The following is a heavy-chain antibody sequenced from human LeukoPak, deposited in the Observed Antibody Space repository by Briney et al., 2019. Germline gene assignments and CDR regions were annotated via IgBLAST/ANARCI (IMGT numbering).Heavy chain of an antibody. Sequence: PGGSLRLSCAASGFTFSSYGMHWVRQAPGKGLEWVAVISYDGSNKYYADSVKGRFTISRDNSKNTLYLQMNSLRAEDTAVYYCAKEVAARPGYYYGMDVWGQGTTVTVSS. CDR3: AKEVAARPGYYYGMDV. D-gene: IGHD6-6*01. CDR2: ISYDGSNK. J-gene: IGHJ6*02. V-gene: IGHV3-30*18. CDR1: GFTFSSYG.